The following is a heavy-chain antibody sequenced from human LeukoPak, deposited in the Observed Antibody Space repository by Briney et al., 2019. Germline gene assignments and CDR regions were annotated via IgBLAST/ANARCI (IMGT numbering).Heavy chain of an antibody. V-gene: IGHV4-4*07. D-gene: IGHD3-10*01. CDR3: ARERYTMVRGAMDY. Sequence: PSETLSLTCTVSGGSISSYYWSWIRQPAGKGLEWIGRIYTSGSTNYNPSLKSRVTMSVDTSKNQFSLKLSSVTAADTAVYYCARERYTMVRGAMDYWGQGTLVTVSS. CDR1: GGSISSYY. CDR2: IYTSGST. J-gene: IGHJ4*02.